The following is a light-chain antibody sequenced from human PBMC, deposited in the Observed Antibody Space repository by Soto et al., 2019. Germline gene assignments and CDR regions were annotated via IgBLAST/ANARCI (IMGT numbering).Light chain of an antibody. CDR3: MQATQFTWT. V-gene: IGKV2-24*01. Sequence: DTVMTQTPLSSPVTLGQPASLSCRSSQGFVHSDGNTYLSWLQQRPGQTTRPLIYKISNRFSGVTDRFSGSGAGTDFTLKISSVEAEDVGVYYCMQATQFTWTVGPGPKVDI. J-gene: IGKJ3*01. CDR2: KIS. CDR1: QGFVHSDGNTY.